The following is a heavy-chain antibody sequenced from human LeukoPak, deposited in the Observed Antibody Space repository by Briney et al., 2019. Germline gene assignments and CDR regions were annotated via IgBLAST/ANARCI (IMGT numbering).Heavy chain of an antibody. CDR3: ARGSSRWDS. CDR2: IYYGGSS. V-gene: IGHV4-59*01. CDR1: GDSITNGY. Sequence: SETLSLTCTVSGDSITNGYWSWIRQPPGKGLEWIGYIYYGGSSNYNPSLKSRVTISVDTSKNHFSLELKSVTAADTAVYFCARGSSRWDSWGQGTLVTVSS. J-gene: IGHJ4*02. D-gene: IGHD6-13*01.